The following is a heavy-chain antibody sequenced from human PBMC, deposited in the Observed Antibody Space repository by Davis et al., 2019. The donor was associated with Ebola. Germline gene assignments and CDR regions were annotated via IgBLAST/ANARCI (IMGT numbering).Heavy chain of an antibody. CDR3: ARHPDYYDTRGEYFQH. CDR1: GYSFTSYW. V-gene: IGHV5-51*01. D-gene: IGHD3-22*01. CDR2: IYPGDSDT. Sequence: GESLKISCKGSGYSFTSYWIGWVRQMPGKGLEYMGIIYPGDSDTRYSPSFQGQVTISVDKSITTAYLQWSSLKASDTAMYYCARHPDYYDTRGEYFQHWGQGTLVTVSS. J-gene: IGHJ1*01.